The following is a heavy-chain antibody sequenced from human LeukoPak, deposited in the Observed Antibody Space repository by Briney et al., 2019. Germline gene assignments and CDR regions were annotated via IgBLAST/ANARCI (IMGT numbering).Heavy chain of an antibody. Sequence: GEALKISCKGSGYSLTSYWIGWVRQMPGKGLEWMGIISFGDSDSRYSPSFQGQDTISVDKSINTAYLQWSSLTAADTAMYYCATARPHRGFDIWGQGTMVTVSS. J-gene: IGHJ3*02. CDR1: GYSLTSYW. V-gene: IGHV5-51*01. CDR2: ISFGDSDS. CDR3: ATARPHRGFDI.